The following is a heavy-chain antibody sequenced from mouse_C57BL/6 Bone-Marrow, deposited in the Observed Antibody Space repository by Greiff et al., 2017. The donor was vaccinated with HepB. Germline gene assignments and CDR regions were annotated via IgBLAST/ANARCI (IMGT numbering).Heavy chain of an antibody. CDR3: ARAGATVVATSPFAY. D-gene: IGHD1-1*01. CDR2: INPGSGGT. Sequence: LQESGAELVRPGTSVKVSCKASGYAFTNYLIEWVKQRPGQGLEWIGVINPGSGGTNYNEKFKGKATLTADKSSSTAYMQLSSLTSEDSAVYFCARAGATVVATSPFAYWGQGTLVTVSA. CDR1: GYAFTNYL. J-gene: IGHJ3*01. V-gene: IGHV1-54*01.